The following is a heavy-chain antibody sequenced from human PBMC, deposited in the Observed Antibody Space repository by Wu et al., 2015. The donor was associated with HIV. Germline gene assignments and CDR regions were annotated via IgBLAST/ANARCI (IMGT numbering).Heavy chain of an antibody. CDR3: ARDRHYDYFDWLCPGGFDX. CDR2: ISAYNGNT. J-gene: IGHJ3*02. CDR1: GYTFISYG. V-gene: IGHV1-18*01. D-gene: IGHD3-9*01. Sequence: QVQLVQSGAEVKRPGASVKVSCKASGYTFISYGINWVRQAPGQGLEWMGWISAYNGNTNYAQKLQGRVTMTTDTSTSTAYMDLRSLRSDDTAVYYCARDRHYDYFDWLCPGGFDXWARDNGHRLF.